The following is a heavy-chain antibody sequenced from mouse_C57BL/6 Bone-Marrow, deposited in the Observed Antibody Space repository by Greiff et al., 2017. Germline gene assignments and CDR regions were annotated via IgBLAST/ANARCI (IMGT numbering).Heavy chain of an antibody. CDR3: AGLCDYDGGYGMDY. J-gene: IGHJ4*01. V-gene: IGHV1-55*01. Sequence: VQLQQPGAELVKPGASVKMSCKASGYTFTSYWITWVKQRPGQGLEWIGDIYPGSGSTNYNEKFKSKATLTVDTSSGTAYMQLSSLTSEDSAVYYCAGLCDYDGGYGMDYWGQGTSVTVAS. D-gene: IGHD2-4*01. CDR1: GYTFTSYW. CDR2: IYPGSGST.